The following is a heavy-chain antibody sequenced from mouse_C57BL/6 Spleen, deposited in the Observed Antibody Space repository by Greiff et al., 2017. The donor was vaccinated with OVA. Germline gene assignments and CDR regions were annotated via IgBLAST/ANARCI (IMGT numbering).Heavy chain of an antibody. CDR3: ARRDYVDY. CDR2: IDPSDSYT. V-gene: IGHV1-50*01. CDR1: GYTFTSYW. J-gene: IGHJ2*01. Sequence: VQLQQPGAELVKPGASVKLSCKASGYTFTSYWMQWVKQRPGQGLEWIGEIDPSDSYTNYNQKFKGKATLTVDTSSSTAYMQLSSLTSEDSAVYYCARRDYVDYWGQGTTLTVSS.